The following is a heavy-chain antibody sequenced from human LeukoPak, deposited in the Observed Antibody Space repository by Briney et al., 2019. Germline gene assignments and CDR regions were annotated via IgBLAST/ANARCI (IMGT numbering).Heavy chain of an antibody. D-gene: IGHD6-19*01. J-gene: IGHJ4*02. CDR2: ISSRGDST. V-gene: IGHV3-23*01. CDR1: GFIFNNYA. Sequence: GGSLILSCAASGFIFNNYAMSWVRQVPGRGLEWVSTISSRGDSTYVADSVKGRFTISRDNSKNSLYLQMNTVRAEDTAVYYCVKGPRPDITVAHTVENWGQGTLVTVSS. CDR3: VKGPRPDITVAHTVEN.